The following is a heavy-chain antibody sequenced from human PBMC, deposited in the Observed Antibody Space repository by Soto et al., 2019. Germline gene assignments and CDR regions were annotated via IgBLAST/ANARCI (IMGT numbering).Heavy chain of an antibody. CDR1: GFTFSSYG. V-gene: IGHV3-30*18. D-gene: IGHD2-15*01. CDR2: ISYDGSNK. CDR3: AKDLPTRVRVDSGFDP. J-gene: IGHJ5*02. Sequence: GGSLRLSCAASGFTFSSYGMHLVRQSPGKGLEWVAVISYDGSNKYYADSVKGRFTISRDNSKNPLYLQMNSLRAEDTAVYYCAKDLPTRVRVDSGFDPWRKGTLVTVSS.